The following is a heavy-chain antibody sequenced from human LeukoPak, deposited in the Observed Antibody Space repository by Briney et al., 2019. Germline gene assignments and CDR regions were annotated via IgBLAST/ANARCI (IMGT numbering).Heavy chain of an antibody. CDR1: GGSISSGGYY. D-gene: IGHD3-10*01. V-gene: IGHV4-31*03. J-gene: IGHJ4*02. CDR2: IYYSGGT. CDR3: AVGELSAYYFDY. Sequence: SETLSLTCTVSGGSISSGGYYWSWIRQHPGKGLEWIGYIYYSGGTYYNPSLKSRVTISVDTSKNQFSLKLSSVTAADTAVYYCAVGELSAYYFDYWGQGTLVTVSS.